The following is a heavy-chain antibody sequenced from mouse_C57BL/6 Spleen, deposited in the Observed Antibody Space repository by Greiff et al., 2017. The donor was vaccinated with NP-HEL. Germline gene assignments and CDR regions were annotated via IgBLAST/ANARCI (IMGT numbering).Heavy chain of an antibody. J-gene: IGHJ2*01. CDR3: ARYGYYGSSPYFDY. V-gene: IGHV7-3*01. Sequence: EVHLVESGGGLVQPGGSLSLSCAASGFTFTDYYMSWARQPPGKALEWLGFIRNKANGYTTEYSASVKGRFTISRDNSQSILYLQMNALRAEDSATYYCARYGYYGSSPYFDYWGQGTTLTVSS. CDR1: GFTFTDYY. D-gene: IGHD1-1*01. CDR2: IRNKANGYTT.